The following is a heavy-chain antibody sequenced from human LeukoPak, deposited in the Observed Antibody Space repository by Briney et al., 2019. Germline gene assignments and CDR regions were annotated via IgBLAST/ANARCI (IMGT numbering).Heavy chain of an antibody. D-gene: IGHD3-10*01. Sequence: GGSLRLSCAASGFTFSTYGMHWVRQAPGKGLEWVAFIRYDGTNKDYADSVKGRFTISRDNSKNTLYLQMNSLRAEDTAVYYCARVSLTIVRAIDYWGQGTLVTVSS. V-gene: IGHV3-30*02. CDR1: GFTFSTYG. J-gene: IGHJ4*02. CDR3: ARVSLTIVRAIDY. CDR2: IRYDGTNK.